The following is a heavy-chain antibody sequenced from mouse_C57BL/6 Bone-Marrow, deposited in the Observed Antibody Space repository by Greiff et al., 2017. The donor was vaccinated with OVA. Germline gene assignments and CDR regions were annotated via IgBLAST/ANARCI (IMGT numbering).Heavy chain of an antibody. Sequence: VQLQESGAELARPGASVKLSCKASGYTFTSYGISWVKQRTGQGLEWIGEIYPRSGNTYYNEKLKGKATLTAAKYSSTAYMERRTRTSEDSAVYFGARITTLVAYYYAMDYWGQGTSVPASS. J-gene: IGHJ4*01. CDR1: GYTFTSYG. CDR3: ARITTLVAYYYAMDY. V-gene: IGHV1-81*01. CDR2: IYPRSGNT. D-gene: IGHD1-1*01.